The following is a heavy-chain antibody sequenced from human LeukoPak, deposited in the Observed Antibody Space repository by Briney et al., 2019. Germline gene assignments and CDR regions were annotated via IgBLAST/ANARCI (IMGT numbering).Heavy chain of an antibody. D-gene: IGHD3-3*01. J-gene: IGHJ4*02. CDR2: ISRNGGSV. V-gene: IGHV3-64*01. Sequence: PGGSLRLSCAASGFTFSSYAMHWVRQAPGKGLEYVSAISRNGGSVYYANSVKGRFTISRDNSKNTLCLQMGSLRAEDMAVYYCARPRDFWSGYYLDYWGQGTLVT. CDR1: GFTFSSYA. CDR3: ARPRDFWSGYYLDY.